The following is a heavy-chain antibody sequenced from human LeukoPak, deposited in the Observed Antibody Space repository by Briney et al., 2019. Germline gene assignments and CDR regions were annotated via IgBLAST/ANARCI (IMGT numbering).Heavy chain of an antibody. Sequence: PGRSLRLSCTASGFTFSNYGMHWVRQAPGKGLEWVAVISYDGSNEYYADSVKGRFTISRDNSKNTPFLQMNSLRPEDTAVYHCAKVALFSGYYPPFDYWGQGTLVTVSS. V-gene: IGHV3-30*18. J-gene: IGHJ4*02. CDR3: AKVALFSGYYPPFDY. D-gene: IGHD3-22*01. CDR2: ISYDGSNE. CDR1: GFTFSNYG.